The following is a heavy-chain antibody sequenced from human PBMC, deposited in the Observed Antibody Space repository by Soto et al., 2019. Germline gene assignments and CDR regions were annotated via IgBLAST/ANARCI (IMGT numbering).Heavy chain of an antibody. CDR3: AKDGTHLWSKQYYFDS. J-gene: IGHJ4*02. V-gene: IGHV3-30*18. D-gene: IGHD1-26*01. CDR1: GFTFSDYT. Sequence: QVQLVESGGGVVQPGRSLRLSCSASGFTFSDYTMHWVRQAPGRGLEWVAIILYDESDQYYSDSVKGRLTISRDNSKNTLYLQMHSLPTEDTAVYYCAKDGTHLWSKQYYFDSWGQGALVTVSS. CDR2: ILYDESDQ.